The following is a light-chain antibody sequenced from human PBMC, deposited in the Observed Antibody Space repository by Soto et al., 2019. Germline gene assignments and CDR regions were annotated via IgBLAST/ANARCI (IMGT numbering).Light chain of an antibody. Sequence: QSALTQPRSVSGSPGQSVTISCTGTSSDVGGYNYVSWYQQHPGKAPKLMIYDVSKRPSGVPDRFSGSRSGNTASLTISGLQAEDEADYYCCSYAGTDTYVFGPGTKLTVL. J-gene: IGLJ1*01. CDR3: CSYAGTDTYV. CDR2: DVS. V-gene: IGLV2-11*01. CDR1: SSDVGGYNY.